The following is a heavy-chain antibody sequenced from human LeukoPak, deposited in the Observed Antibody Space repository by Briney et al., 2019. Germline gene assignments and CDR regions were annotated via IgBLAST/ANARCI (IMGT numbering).Heavy chain of an antibody. Sequence: ASVKVSCKASGYTFTDYYIHWVRQAPGQGLEWMGWSNPNSGGTSYAQKFQGRVTMTTDTSTNTAYMELRSLRSDDTAVYYCARSAVADTLSAYYFEYWGQGTLVTVSS. D-gene: IGHD6-19*01. CDR3: ARSAVADTLSAYYFEY. V-gene: IGHV1-2*02. CDR2: SNPNSGGT. CDR1: GYTFTDYY. J-gene: IGHJ4*02.